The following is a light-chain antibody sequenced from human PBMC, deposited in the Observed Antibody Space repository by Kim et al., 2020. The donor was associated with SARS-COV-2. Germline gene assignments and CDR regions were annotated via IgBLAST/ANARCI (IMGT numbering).Light chain of an antibody. CDR3: QVWDSSSDPYV. CDR1: NIGSKS. CDR2: YDS. Sequence: SYELTQPPSVSVAPGKTARITCGGNNIGSKSVHWCQQKPGQAPVLVIYYDSDRPSGIPERFSGSNSGNTATLTISRVEAGDEADYYCQVWDSSSDPYVFGTGTKVTVL. V-gene: IGLV3-21*04. J-gene: IGLJ1*01.